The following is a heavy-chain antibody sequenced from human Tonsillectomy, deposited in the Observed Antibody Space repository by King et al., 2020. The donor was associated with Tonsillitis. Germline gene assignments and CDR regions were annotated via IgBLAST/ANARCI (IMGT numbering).Heavy chain of an antibody. Sequence: VQLVESGGGLVKPGGSLSLSCAASGFTFNTYSMNWVRQAPGKGLEWVSSISSSSSYIDYADSVKGRFTISRDNSKNSLYLQMNSLRADDTAVYYCARVAPDYGDYPYYFDSWGQGTLVTVSS. D-gene: IGHD4-17*01. CDR1: GFTFNTYS. J-gene: IGHJ4*02. V-gene: IGHV3-21*01. CDR3: ARVAPDYGDYPYYFDS. CDR2: ISSSSSYI.